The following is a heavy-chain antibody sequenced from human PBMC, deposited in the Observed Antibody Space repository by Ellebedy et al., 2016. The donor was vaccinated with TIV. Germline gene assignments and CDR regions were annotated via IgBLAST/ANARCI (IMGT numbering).Heavy chain of an antibody. D-gene: IGHD6-6*01. V-gene: IGHV1-69*13. CDR2: IIPMYGTA. CDR1: GGTFSSYA. CDR3: ARDRNKYSSRGAFDI. Sequence: ASVKVSCKASGGTFSSYAISWVRQAPGQGLEWMGGIIPMYGTANYEQKFQGRVTITADESTSTAYMELRSLRSEDTAVYYCARDRNKYSSRGAFDIWGQGTMVTVSS. J-gene: IGHJ3*02.